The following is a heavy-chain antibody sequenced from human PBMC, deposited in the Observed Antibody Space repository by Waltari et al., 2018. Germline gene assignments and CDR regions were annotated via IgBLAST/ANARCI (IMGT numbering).Heavy chain of an antibody. CDR2: INEDGSTT. Sequence: ELLLVESGGGLVQPRGSLRLSCAASGFPFCRYWIQWVRQVPGKGLAWVSRINEDGSTTDYADSVKGRFTISRDNAKSTLYLQMNSLRAEDTAVYYCASDLAGAKDHWGQGTLVTVSS. CDR3: ASDLAGAKDH. J-gene: IGHJ4*02. V-gene: IGHV3-74*01. D-gene: IGHD1-26*01. CDR1: GFPFCRYW.